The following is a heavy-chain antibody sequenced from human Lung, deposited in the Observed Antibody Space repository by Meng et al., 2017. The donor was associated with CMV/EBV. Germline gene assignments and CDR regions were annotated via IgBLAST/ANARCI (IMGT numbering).Heavy chain of an antibody. V-gene: IGHV1-69*10. CDR2: IIPYLGEP. CDR1: GGTSNTYT. Sequence: SXXXSCKASGGTSNTYTFNWVRQAPGRGLEWMGGIIPYLGEPTYAQGFQGRVTITTDRSTTADMELNGLRSDDTAVYYCAGRGPYGRVINVWGQGTVVTVSS. J-gene: IGHJ3*01. D-gene: IGHD3-10*01. CDR3: AGRGPYGRVINV.